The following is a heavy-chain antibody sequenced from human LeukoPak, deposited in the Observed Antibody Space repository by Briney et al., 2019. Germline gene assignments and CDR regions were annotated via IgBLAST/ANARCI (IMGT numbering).Heavy chain of an antibody. CDR3: TGEEDYIDPPSYGMYV. CDR2: IYYSGST. CDR1: GDSISNYY. D-gene: IGHD4-11*01. V-gene: IGHV4-59*01. J-gene: IGHJ6*02. Sequence: SETLSLTCTVSGDSISNYYWSWIRQPPGKGLEWVGYIYYSGSTNNNPYLKSRVTISVDTSKNKFSLKLGSMTAADTALYYCTGEEDYIDPPSYGMYVWGQGTTVSVSS.